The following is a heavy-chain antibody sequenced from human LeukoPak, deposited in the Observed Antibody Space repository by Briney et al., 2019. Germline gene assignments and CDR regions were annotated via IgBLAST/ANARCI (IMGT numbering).Heavy chain of an antibody. V-gene: IGHV4-61*02. CDR2: IYTSGST. Sequence: SETLSLTCTVSGGSISSGSYYWSWIRQPAGKGLEWIGRIYTSGSTNYNPSLKSRVTISVDTSKNQFSLKLSSVTAADTAVYYCARHARITMIVVVFDYWGQGTLVTVSS. J-gene: IGHJ4*02. D-gene: IGHD3-22*01. CDR3: ARHARITMIVVVFDY. CDR1: GGSISSGSYY.